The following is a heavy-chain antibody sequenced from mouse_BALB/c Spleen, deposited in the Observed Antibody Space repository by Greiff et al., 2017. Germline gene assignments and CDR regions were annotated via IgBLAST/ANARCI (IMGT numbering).Heavy chain of an antibody. CDR1: GYAFTNYL. CDR3: ARRGGGNYEDY. V-gene: IGHV1-54*03. CDR2: INPGSGGT. Sequence: QVHVKQSGAELVRPGTSVKVSCKASGYAFTNYLIEWVKQRPGQGLEWIGVINPGSGGTNYNEKFKGKATLTADKSSSTAYMQLSSLTSDDSAVYFIARRGGGNYEDYWGQGTTLTVSS. J-gene: IGHJ2*01. D-gene: IGHD2-1*01.